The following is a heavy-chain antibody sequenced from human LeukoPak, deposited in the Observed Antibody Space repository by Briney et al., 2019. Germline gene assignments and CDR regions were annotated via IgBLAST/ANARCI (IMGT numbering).Heavy chain of an antibody. CDR2: INHSGST. D-gene: IGHD6-6*01. Sequence: SETLSLTCAVYGGSFSGYYWSWIRQPPGKGLEWNGEINHSGSTNYNPSLKSRVTISVDTSKNQFSLKLSSVTAADTAVYYCARDHPPFKYSSSSMAGGTWFDPWGQGTLVTVSS. V-gene: IGHV4-34*01. CDR3: ARDHPPFKYSSSSMAGGTWFDP. J-gene: IGHJ5*02. CDR1: GGSFSGYY.